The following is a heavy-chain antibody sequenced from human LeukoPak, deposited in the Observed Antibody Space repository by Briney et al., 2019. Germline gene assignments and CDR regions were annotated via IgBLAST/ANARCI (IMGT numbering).Heavy chain of an antibody. CDR3: ASRGGGSGHPYYFDY. V-gene: IGHV4-4*02. CDR2: IDHNGNT. CDR1: GASISRSTW. J-gene: IGHJ4*02. Sequence: PSETLSLTCGVSGASISRSTWWSWVRQPPEKGLEWIGEIDHNGNTNYSPSLKSRVTISVDKSNNQFSLKLNYVTAADTAVYYCASRGGGSGHPYYFDYWGQGTLVTVSS. D-gene: IGHD3-16*01.